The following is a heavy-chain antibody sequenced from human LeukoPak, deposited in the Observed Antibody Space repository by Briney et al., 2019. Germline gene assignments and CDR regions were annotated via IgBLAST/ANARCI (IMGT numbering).Heavy chain of an antibody. J-gene: IGHJ3*02. V-gene: IGHV1-24*01. CDR1: GYTLTELS. D-gene: IGHD4-23*01. CDR3: ATYGPYYGGNSGAFDI. Sequence: ASVKVSCKVSGYTLTELSMHWVRQAPGRGLEWMGGFDPEDGETIYAQKFQGRVTMTEDTSTDTAYMELSSLRSEDTAVYYCATYGPYYGGNSGAFDIWGQGTMVTVSS. CDR2: FDPEDGET.